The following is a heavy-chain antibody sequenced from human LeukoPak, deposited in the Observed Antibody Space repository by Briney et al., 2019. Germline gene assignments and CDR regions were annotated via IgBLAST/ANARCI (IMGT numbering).Heavy chain of an antibody. V-gene: IGHV3-74*01. CDR1: GFTFSSYW. J-gene: IGHJ4*02. CDR2: LNSDGSST. Sequence: HPGGSLRLSCAVSGFTFSSYWMHWVRQAPGKGLVWVSRLNSDGSSTSYADSVKGRFTISRDNAKNTLYLQMNSLRAEDTAVYYCARMYYHDSSDYYWAPDYWGQGTLVTVSS. CDR3: ARMYYHDSSDYYWAPDY. D-gene: IGHD3-22*01.